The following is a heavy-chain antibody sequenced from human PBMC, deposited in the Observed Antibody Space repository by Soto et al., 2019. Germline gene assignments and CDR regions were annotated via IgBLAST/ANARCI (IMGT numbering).Heavy chain of an antibody. CDR2: ISGSGGYI. Sequence: LRLSCEGSGFTFSSYSMDWVRQAPGKGLEWVSSISGSGGYIYYADSVKGRFTISRDNAKNSLYLQMTSLRDEDTALYYCARDRQSTPWYAADYWGQGSLVTVSS. CDR3: ARDRQSTPWYAADY. D-gene: IGHD6-13*01. CDR1: GFTFSSYS. J-gene: IGHJ4*02. V-gene: IGHV3-21*01.